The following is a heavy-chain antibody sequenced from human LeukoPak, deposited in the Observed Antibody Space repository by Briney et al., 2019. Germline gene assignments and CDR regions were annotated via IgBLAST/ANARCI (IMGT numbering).Heavy chain of an antibody. CDR2: INHSGST. V-gene: IGHV4-34*01. CDR3: ARGATMIVAKRGADAFDI. Sequence: SETLSLTCAVYGGSFSGYYWSWIRQPPGKGLEWIGEINHSGSTNYNPSLKSRVTISVDTSKNQFSLKLSSVTAADTAVYYCARGATMIVAKRGADAFDIWGQGTMVTVSS. CDR1: GGSFSGYY. D-gene: IGHD3-22*01. J-gene: IGHJ3*02.